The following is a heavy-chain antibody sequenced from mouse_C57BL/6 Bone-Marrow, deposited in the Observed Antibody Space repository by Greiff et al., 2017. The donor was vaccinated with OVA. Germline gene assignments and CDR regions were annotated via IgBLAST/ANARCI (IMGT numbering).Heavy chain of an antibody. CDR1: GFTFSSYT. D-gene: IGHD1-1*01. Sequence: EVKLVESGGGLVKPGGSLKLSCAASGFTFSSYTMSWVRQTPEKRLEWVATISGGGGNTYYPDRVKGRFTISRDNAKNTLYLQMSSLRSEDTALYYCARRGTTVVDYAMDYWGQGTSVTVSS. J-gene: IGHJ4*01. V-gene: IGHV5-9*01. CDR3: ARRGTTVVDYAMDY. CDR2: ISGGGGNT.